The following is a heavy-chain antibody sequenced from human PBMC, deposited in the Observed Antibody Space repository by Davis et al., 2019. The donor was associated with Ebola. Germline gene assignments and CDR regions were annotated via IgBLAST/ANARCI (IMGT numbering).Heavy chain of an antibody. V-gene: IGHV3-11*01. CDR3: ARSDTAMEIYGSGSYEYGMDV. J-gene: IGHJ6*02. D-gene: IGHD3-10*01. CDR1: GFTFSDYY. CDR2: ISSSGSTI. Sequence: GESLKISCAASGFTFSDYYMSWIRQAPGKGLEWVSYISSSGSTIYYADSVKGRFTISRDNAKNSLYLQMNSLRAEDTAVYYCARSDTAMEIYGSGSYEYGMDVWGQGTTVTVSS.